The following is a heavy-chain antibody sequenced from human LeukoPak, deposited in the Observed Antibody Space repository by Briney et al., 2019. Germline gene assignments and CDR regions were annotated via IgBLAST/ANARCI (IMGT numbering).Heavy chain of an antibody. J-gene: IGHJ4*02. CDR2: IHYTGST. CDR1: GGSISSYY. V-gene: IGHV4-59*01. D-gene: IGHD4-17*01. Sequence: SETLSLTCTVSGGSISSYYWSWIRQPPRKGLEWIGYIHYTGSTNYNPSLKSRVTISVDTSKNQFSLKLSSVTAADTAVYYCARDDYGDYSFDYWGQGTLVTVSS. CDR3: ARDDYGDYSFDY.